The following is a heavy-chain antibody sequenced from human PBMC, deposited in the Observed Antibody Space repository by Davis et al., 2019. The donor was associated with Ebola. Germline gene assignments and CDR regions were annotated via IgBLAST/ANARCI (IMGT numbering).Heavy chain of an antibody. J-gene: IGHJ2*01. V-gene: IGHV3-30*03. CDR2: ISYDGSNK. CDR3: ARDLAIFGVAREREGYFDL. CDR1: GFTFSSYG. D-gene: IGHD3-3*01. Sequence: GESLKISCVASGFTFSSYGMHWVRQAPGKGLEWVAVISYDGSNKYYADPVKGRFTISRDNSKNTLYLQMNSLRAEDTAVYYCARDLAIFGVAREREGYFDLWGRGTLVTVSS.